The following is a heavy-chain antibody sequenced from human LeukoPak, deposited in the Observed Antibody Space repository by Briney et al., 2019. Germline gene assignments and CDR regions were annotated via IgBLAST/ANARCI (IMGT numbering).Heavy chain of an antibody. CDR2: ISSNGGST. D-gene: IGHD5-12*01. J-gene: IGHJ4*02. CDR1: GFTFSNYA. Sequence: PGGSLRLSCTASGFTFSNYAMHWVRQAPGKGLEYVAAISSNGGSTYYANSVKGRVTISRDNAKNSLYLQMNSLRAEDTAVYYCARGSGYDYGGYWGQGTLVTVSS. CDR3: ARGSGYDYGGY. V-gene: IGHV3-64*04.